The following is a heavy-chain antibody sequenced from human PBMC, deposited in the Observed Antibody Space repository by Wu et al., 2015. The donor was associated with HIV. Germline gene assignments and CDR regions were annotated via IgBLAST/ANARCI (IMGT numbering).Heavy chain of an antibody. CDR3: ARDLGDYYNSGTPGYY. Sequence: QVQLVQSGLEVKKPGASVKVSCKASGYIFTSLGISWVRQVPGQGLEWMGWISTDRGNTNYAQKFQGRVIMTTDTSTSTAYMELRSLTSDDTAVYYCARDLGDYYNSGTPGYYWGQGTLVTVSS. D-gene: IGHD3-10*01. J-gene: IGHJ4*02. CDR2: ISTDRGNT. CDR1: GYIFTSLG. V-gene: IGHV1-18*01.